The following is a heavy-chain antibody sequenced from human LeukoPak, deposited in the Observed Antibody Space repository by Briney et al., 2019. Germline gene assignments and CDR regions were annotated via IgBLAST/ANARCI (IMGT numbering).Heavy chain of an antibody. J-gene: IGHJ4*02. CDR1: GGSFSGYY. V-gene: IGHV4-34*01. CDR2: INHSGST. CDR3: ARGRFGDYVWGSYRSRAFDY. D-gene: IGHD3-16*02. Sequence: SETLSLTCAVYGGSFSGYYWSWIRQPPGKGLEWIGEINHSGSTNYNPSLKSRVTISVDTSKNQFSLKLSSVTAADTAVYYCARGRFGDYVWGSYRSRAFDYWGQGTLVTVSS.